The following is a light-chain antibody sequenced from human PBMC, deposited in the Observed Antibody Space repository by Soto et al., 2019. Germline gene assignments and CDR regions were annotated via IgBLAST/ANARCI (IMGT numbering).Light chain of an antibody. Sequence: EIVLTPSPGTLSLSPGERATLSCRASQTVTTSYLAWYQQKPGQAPRLLIFGASSMASGIPARFSGSGSGTDFTLTISRLESEDCAAYYCQQYGSSLPYTFGQGTKLEIK. CDR1: QTVTTSY. J-gene: IGKJ2*01. CDR2: GAS. V-gene: IGKV3-20*01. CDR3: QQYGSSLPYT.